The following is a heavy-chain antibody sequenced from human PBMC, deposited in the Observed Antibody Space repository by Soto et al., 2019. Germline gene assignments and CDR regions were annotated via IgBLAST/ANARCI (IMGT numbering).Heavy chain of an antibody. V-gene: IGHV4-31*03. CDR3: ARGGRYCISTSCRQLRDHNEMRFDY. CDR1: GRSISSGGSY. J-gene: IGHJ4*02. D-gene: IGHD2-2*01. Sequence: PSETLSLTCTVSGRSISSGGSYWSWIRQHPGKGLEWIGYIYYSGSTYYNPSLKSRVTISVDTSKNQFSLKLSSVTAADTAVYYCARGGRYCISTSCRQLRDHNEMRFDYWGQGTLVTVSS. CDR2: IYYSGST.